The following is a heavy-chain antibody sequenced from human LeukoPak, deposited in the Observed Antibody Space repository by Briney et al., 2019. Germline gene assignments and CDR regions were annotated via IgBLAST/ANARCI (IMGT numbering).Heavy chain of an antibody. CDR1: GGSTSSYY. Sequence: SETLSLTCTVSGGSTSSYYWSWIRQPPGKGLEWIGYIYYSGSTNYNPSLKSRVTISVDTSKNQFSLKLSSVTAADTAVYYCARRGHFDYWGQGTLVTVSS. J-gene: IGHJ4*02. V-gene: IGHV4-59*08. CDR3: ARRGHFDY. CDR2: IYYSGST.